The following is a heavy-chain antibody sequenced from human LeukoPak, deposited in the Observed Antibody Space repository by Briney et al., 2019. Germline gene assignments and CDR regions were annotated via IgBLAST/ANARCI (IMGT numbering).Heavy chain of an antibody. CDR2: IIPIFGTA. CDR3: ARGGGGSYSADAFDI. V-gene: IGHV1-69*05. Sequence: SSGKLSCKASGGTLSSSAISWGRQAHGQGLEWMGRIIPIFGTANYAQKFQGRVTITTDESTSTAYMELSSLRSEDTAVYYCARGGGGSYSADAFDIWGQGTMVTVSS. J-gene: IGHJ3*02. D-gene: IGHD1-26*01. CDR1: GGTLSSSA.